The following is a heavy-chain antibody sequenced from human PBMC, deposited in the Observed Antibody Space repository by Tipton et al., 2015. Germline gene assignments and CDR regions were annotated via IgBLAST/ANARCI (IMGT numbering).Heavy chain of an antibody. D-gene: IGHD3-9*01. Sequence: GLVKPSETLSLTCAVSAYSISSDYYWGWIRQPPGKGLEWIGSISHSGNTYYNPSLKSRDTMSRDTSKNQFSLKLTSVTAADTAVYYCACQDYDSLTRDYQTVDYWGQGTLVTVSS. J-gene: IGHJ4*02. CDR2: ISHSGNT. V-gene: IGHV4-38-2*01. CDR3: ACQDYDSLTRDYQTVDY. CDR1: AYSISSDYY.